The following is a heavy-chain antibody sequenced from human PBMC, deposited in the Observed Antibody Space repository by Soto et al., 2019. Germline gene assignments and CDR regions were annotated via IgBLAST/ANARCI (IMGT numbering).Heavy chain of an antibody. CDR1: GFTFENYA. V-gene: IGHV3-49*04. J-gene: IGHJ4*02. D-gene: IGHD3-10*01. Sequence: EVQLVESGGGLVQPGRSLRLSCTVSGFTFENYAINWVRQAPGKGLEWVGLIRNQTYNGAPEYAASIKGRFTISRDDSKNIAYLQMNSLKTEDSAVYFCTRAESPNVAYFFDYWGQGTLVTVSS. CDR3: TRAESPNVAYFFDY. CDR2: IRNQTYNGAP.